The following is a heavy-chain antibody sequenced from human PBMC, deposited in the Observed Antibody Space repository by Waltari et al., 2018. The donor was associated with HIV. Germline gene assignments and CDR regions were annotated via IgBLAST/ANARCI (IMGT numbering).Heavy chain of an antibody. Sequence: QLQLQESGTGLVKPSETLSLTCTVSGGSISSRSYYWGWIRQPPWKGLEWVGSIYYSGSTYYNPSLKIRVTISVDTSTNQFSLKLSSVTAADTAVYYCAMVSSGSHPNFDYWGQGTLVTVSS. J-gene: IGHJ4*02. CDR3: AMVSSGSHPNFDY. CDR2: IYYSGST. CDR1: GGSISSRSYY. D-gene: IGHD6-19*01. V-gene: IGHV4-39*01.